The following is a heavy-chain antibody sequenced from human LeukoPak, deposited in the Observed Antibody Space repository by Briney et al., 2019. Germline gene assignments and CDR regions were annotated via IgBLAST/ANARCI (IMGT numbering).Heavy chain of an antibody. D-gene: IGHD2-21*02. V-gene: IGHV1-2*02. CDR2: INPKTGGT. J-gene: IGHJ4*02. Sequence: ASVKVSCKASGYTFTDNYVHWVRQAPGQGLEWMGLINPKTGGTTYAQKFQGTITVTRDTSVSTVYMELSGLGPDDTAIYYCVRVAYCGSGCYYYVDSWGQGTLVTVSS. CDR3: VRVAYCGSGCYYYVDS. CDR1: GYTFTDNY.